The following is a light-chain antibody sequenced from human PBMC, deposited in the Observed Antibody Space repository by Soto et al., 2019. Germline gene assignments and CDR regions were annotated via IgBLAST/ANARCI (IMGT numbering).Light chain of an antibody. CDR3: QQYGSSPPIT. CDR2: GAS. V-gene: IGKV3-20*01. J-gene: IGKJ5*01. Sequence: EIVLTQSPGTLSLSPGERATLSCRSSQSVSSSSLAWYQQKPGQSPRLLIYGASSRATGIPDRFSGRGSGTDLTLTISRLEPEDFAVYYCQQYGSSPPITFGQGTRLEIK. CDR1: QSVSSSS.